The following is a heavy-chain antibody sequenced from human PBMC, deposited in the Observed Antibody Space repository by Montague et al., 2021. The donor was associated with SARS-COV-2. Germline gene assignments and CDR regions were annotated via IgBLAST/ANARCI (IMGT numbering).Heavy chain of an antibody. D-gene: IGHD3-9*01. CDR2: ITASRSYI. Sequence: SLRLSCAASGFLFRDYTMNWVRQAPGKGLERVSSITASRSYIYHADSLKGRFTISRDNAKNSLYLQMNSLRAEDTAVYYCARGNFDWLLLPDGYFDHWGQGTLVTVSS. CDR1: GFLFRDYT. CDR3: ARGNFDWLLLPDGYFDH. V-gene: IGHV3-21*01. J-gene: IGHJ4*02.